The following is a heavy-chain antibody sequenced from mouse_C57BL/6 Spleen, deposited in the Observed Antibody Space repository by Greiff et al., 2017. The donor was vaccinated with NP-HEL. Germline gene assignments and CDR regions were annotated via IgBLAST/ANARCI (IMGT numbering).Heavy chain of an antibody. CDR2: IDPSDSYT. CDR1: GYTFTSYW. Sequence: QVQLQQPGAELVKPGASVKLSCKASGYTFTSYWMQWVKQRPGQGLEWIGEIDPSDSYTNYNQKFKGKATLTVDTSSSTAYMQLSSLTSEDSAVYYCARGPYSPFDYWGQGTTLTVSS. D-gene: IGHD2-10*01. V-gene: IGHV1-50*01. J-gene: IGHJ2*01. CDR3: ARGPYSPFDY.